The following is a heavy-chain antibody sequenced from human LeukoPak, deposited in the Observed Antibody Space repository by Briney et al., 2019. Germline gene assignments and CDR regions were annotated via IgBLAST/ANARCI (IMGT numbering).Heavy chain of an antibody. D-gene: IGHD3-10*01. CDR1: GYTFTSYG. CDR2: ISAYNGNT. Sequence: ASVKVSCKASGYTFTSYGISWVRQAPGQGLEWMGWISAYNGNTNYAQKLQGRVTVTTDTSTSTAYMELRSLRSDDTAVYYCARGGGAMVRGVIILRDYYYYMDVWGKGTTVTISS. CDR3: ARGGGAMVRGVIILRDYYYYMDV. J-gene: IGHJ6*03. V-gene: IGHV1-18*01.